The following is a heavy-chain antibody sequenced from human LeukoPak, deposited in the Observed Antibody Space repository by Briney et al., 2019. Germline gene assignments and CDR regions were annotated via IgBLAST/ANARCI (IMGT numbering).Heavy chain of an antibody. CDR2: ISGSGGGT. J-gene: IGHJ4*02. Sequence: GGSLRLSCAASGFIFSNAWMSWVHQAPGKGLEWVSAISGSGGGTYYADSVKGRFTISRDNSKNTLYLQMNSLRAEDTAVYYCAPDYYFDYWGQGTLVTVSS. CDR3: APDYYFDY. CDR1: GFIFSNAW. V-gene: IGHV3-23*01. D-gene: IGHD3-3*01.